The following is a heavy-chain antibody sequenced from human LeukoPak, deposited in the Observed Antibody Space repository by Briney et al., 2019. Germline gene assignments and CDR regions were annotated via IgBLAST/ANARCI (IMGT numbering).Heavy chain of an antibody. J-gene: IGHJ5*02. CDR1: GYRFTGSY. V-gene: IGHV1-2*02. CDR2: INPNSGDT. Sequence: GASVKVSCKTSGYRFTGSYIHWVRQAPGQGLEWMGWINPNSGDTKYAQRFQARITVTRDTSINTAYMELATLTSDDSAVYYCAREAYDISVGYRTGHWFDPWGQGTLVTVSS. CDR3: AREAYDISVGYRTGHWFDP. D-gene: IGHD3-9*01.